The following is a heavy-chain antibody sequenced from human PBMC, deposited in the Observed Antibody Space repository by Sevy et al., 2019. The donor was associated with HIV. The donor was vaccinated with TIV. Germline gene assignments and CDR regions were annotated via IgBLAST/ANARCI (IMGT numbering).Heavy chain of an antibody. Sequence: SETLSLTCAVYGGSFSGYYWSWIRQPPGKGLEWIGEINHSGSTNYNPSLKSRVTIPVDTSKNQFSLKLSSVTAADTAVYYCAGGAAEVQDIVVVPAAHYFDYWGQGTLVTVSS. CDR2: INHSGST. J-gene: IGHJ4*02. CDR3: AGGAAEVQDIVVVPAAHYFDY. CDR1: GGSFSGYY. V-gene: IGHV4-34*01. D-gene: IGHD2-2*01.